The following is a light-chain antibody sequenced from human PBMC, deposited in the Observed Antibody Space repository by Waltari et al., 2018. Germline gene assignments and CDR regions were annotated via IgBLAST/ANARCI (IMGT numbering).Light chain of an antibody. CDR1: SSIVDDYNF. Sequence: QSALTQPRSVSGSPGQSVTISCTGTSSIVDDYNFISWYRQHPGEAPKLMIYDVSKRPSGVPGPFSGSKSGNTASLTISGLQAEDEADYYCFSYASSYTSWVFGGGTKLTVL. V-gene: IGLV2-11*01. J-gene: IGLJ3*02. CDR3: FSYASSYTSWV. CDR2: DVS.